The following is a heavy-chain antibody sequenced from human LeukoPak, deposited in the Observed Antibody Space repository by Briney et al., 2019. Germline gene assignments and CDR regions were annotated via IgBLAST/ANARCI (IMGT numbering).Heavy chain of an antibody. CDR2: IYYSGST. CDR3: ARPQRRAYYYDSSGSAPFDY. Sequence: TSETLSLTCTVSGGSISSSSYYWGWIRQPPGKGLEWIGSIYYSGSTNYNPSLKSRVTISVDTSKNQFSLKLSSVTAADTAVYYCARPQRRAYYYDSSGSAPFDYWGQGTLVTVSS. CDR1: GGSISSSSYY. D-gene: IGHD3-22*01. J-gene: IGHJ4*02. V-gene: IGHV4-39*07.